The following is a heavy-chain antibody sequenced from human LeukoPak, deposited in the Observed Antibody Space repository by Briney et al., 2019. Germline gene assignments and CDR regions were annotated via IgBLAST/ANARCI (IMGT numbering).Heavy chain of an antibody. Sequence: SETLSLTCTVSGGSISSGDYYWSWIRQPPGTGLEWIGYIYYSGSTYYNPSLKSRVTISVDTSKNQFSLKLSSVTAADTAVYYCARGDSSSWYEEDYFDYWGQGTLVTVSS. V-gene: IGHV4-30-4*01. CDR2: IYYSGST. J-gene: IGHJ4*02. CDR3: ARGDSSSWYEEDYFDY. CDR1: GGSISSGDYY. D-gene: IGHD6-13*01.